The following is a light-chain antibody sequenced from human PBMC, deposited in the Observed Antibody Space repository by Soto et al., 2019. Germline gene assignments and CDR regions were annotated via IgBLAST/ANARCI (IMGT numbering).Light chain of an antibody. CDR2: KAS. J-gene: IGKJ1*01. CDR3: KQYISYGT. CDR1: QSISSW. V-gene: IGKV1-5*03. Sequence: DIQMTQSPSTLSASVGDRVTITCRASQSISSWLAWYQQKPGKAPKLLIYKASSLESGVPSRFSGSEYGKKFIFTISSWQLENLETYYGKQYISYGTSGKGTKLKI.